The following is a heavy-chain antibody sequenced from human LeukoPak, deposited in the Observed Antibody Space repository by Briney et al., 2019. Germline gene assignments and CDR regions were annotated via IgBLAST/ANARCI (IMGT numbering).Heavy chain of an antibody. J-gene: IGHJ4*02. CDR3: ARSTYYYGSGSSTALYY. Sequence: SQTLSLTCAISGDSVSNNSAAWNWIRQSPSRGLEWLGRTYYRSKWYNDYAVSVKSRITINPDTSKNQFSLQLNSVTPEDTAVYYCARSTYYYGSGSSTALYYWGQGTLVTVSS. CDR1: GDSVSNNSAA. D-gene: IGHD3-10*01. CDR2: TYYRSKWYN. V-gene: IGHV6-1*01.